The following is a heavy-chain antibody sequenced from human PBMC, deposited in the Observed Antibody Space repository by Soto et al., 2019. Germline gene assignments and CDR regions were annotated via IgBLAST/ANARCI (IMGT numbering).Heavy chain of an antibody. J-gene: IGHJ4*02. CDR1: GYTFTSYG. Sequence: QVQLVQSGAEVKKPGASVKVSCKASGYTFTSYGISWVRQAPGQGLEWMGWMSANNGNTNYAQKIQGRVTMTKDTTTSAAYMELRSLRSDDTAVYYCARDGRYSGSYGGYYFDSWGQGTLVTVSS. CDR2: MSANNGNT. D-gene: IGHD1-26*01. CDR3: ARDGRYSGSYGGYYFDS. V-gene: IGHV1-18*01.